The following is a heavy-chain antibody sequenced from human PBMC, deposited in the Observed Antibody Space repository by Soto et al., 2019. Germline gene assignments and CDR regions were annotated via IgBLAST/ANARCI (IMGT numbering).Heavy chain of an antibody. CDR2: ISSSSRYI. CDR3: ARGSWGGEGIDV. D-gene: IGHD3-16*01. Sequence: GGSLRLSCAASGFTFSTYTINLVRQAPGKGLECVSSISSSSRYIFYADSVKARFTISRENAKSSVDLQMNSLRVGGTAIYYCARGSWGGEGIDVWGKGAKVTVSS. V-gene: IGHV3-21*01. J-gene: IGHJ6*04. CDR1: GFTFSTYT.